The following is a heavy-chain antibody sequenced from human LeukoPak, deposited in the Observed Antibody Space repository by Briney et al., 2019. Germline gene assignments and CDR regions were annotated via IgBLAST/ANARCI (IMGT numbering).Heavy chain of an antibody. CDR1: GGSISSRTYY. CDR2: IHTSRSA. V-gene: IGHV4-61*02. D-gene: IGHD5-18*01. CDR3: ARWGGPYSYGYFDH. Sequence: SETLSLTCTVSGGSISSRTYYWSWIRQPPGKGLEWIGRIHTSRSANYSPSLKSRVTISVDTSKNQFSLKLSSVTAADTAVYYCARWGGPYSYGYFDHWGQGSLVTISS. J-gene: IGHJ4*02.